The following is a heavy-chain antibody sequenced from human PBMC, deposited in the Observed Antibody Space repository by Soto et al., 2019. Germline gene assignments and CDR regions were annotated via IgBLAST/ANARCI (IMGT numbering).Heavy chain of an antibody. D-gene: IGHD2-15*01. V-gene: IGHV1-46*01. Sequence: ASVKVSCKASGYTFTRYNVHWVRQAPGQGLEWMAIINPSGGTTYYVQKFEGRVTLATDTSTSTVYMELSSLRSDDTAVYYCARVRGGGSEYFFDYWGQGSLDTVSS. J-gene: IGHJ4*02. CDR2: INPSGGTT. CDR1: GYTFTRYN. CDR3: ARVRGGGSEYFFDY.